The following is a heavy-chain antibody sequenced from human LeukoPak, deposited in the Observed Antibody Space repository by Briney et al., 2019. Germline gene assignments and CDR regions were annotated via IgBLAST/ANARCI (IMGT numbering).Heavy chain of an antibody. V-gene: IGHV4-61*01. D-gene: IGHD2-21*02. J-gene: IGHJ4*02. CDR3: ARIGIVVVTPYFEY. CDR2: IYNSGNT. Sequence: SETLSLTCTVSGGSISSSSYYWSWIRQPPGKGLEWIGYIYNSGNTNYNPSLKSRVTISIDTSKNQFSLRLSSVTAADTAVYYCARIGIVVVTPYFEYWGQGTLVTVSS. CDR1: GGSISSSSYY.